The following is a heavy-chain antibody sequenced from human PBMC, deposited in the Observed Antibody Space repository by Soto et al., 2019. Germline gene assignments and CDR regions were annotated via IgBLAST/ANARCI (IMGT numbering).Heavy chain of an antibody. Sequence: PSETLTLTCTVSGGSIRSYYWSWIRQPPGKGLEWIGYIYYSGSTNYNPSLKSRVTISVDTSKNQFSLKLSSVTAADTAVYYCARVPPGITGTTNWFDPWGQGTLVTVSS. CDR3: ARVPPGITGTTNWFDP. D-gene: IGHD1-20*01. V-gene: IGHV4-59*01. CDR2: IYYSGST. CDR1: GGSIRSYY. J-gene: IGHJ5*02.